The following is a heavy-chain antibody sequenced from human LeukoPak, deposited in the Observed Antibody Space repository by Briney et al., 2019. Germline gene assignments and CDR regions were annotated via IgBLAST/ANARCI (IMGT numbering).Heavy chain of an antibody. J-gene: IGHJ3*02. CDR2: INHSGST. CDR3: ARHRWRDYYGSGSYKSAFDI. V-gene: IGHV4-34*01. CDR1: GGSFSGYY. Sequence: SETLSLTCAVYGGSFSGYYWSWIRQPPGKGLEWIGEINHSGSTNYNPSPKSRVTISVDTSKNQFSLKLSSVTAADTAVYYCARHRWRDYYGSGSYKSAFDIWGQGTMVTVSS. D-gene: IGHD3-10*01.